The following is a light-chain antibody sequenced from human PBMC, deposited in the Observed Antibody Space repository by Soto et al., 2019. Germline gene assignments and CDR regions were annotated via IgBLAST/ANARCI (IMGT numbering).Light chain of an antibody. CDR1: QDVSTN. CDR2: GAS. Sequence: ETVMTQSPDTLSVSPGESATLSCRASQDVSTNLAWFHHKPGQTPRLVLYGASKRATGITARCSGSGSARHFTLTISSLQSEDFGVYYCQHYSDWPPYSFGQGTKVEIK. J-gene: IGKJ2*03. CDR3: QHYSDWPPYS. V-gene: IGKV3-15*01.